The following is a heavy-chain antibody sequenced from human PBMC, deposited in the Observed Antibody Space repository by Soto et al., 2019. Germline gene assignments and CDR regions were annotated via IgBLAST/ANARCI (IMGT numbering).Heavy chain of an antibody. V-gene: IGHV3-74*01. CDR2: ITGDGSGT. Sequence: EVQLVESGGGLVQPGGSLRLSCAASGFTFSIYWMHWVRQAPGKGLVWVSRITGDGSGTIYADSVKGRFTISRDNAKNTLYLQMNSLRVEDTAVYYCARAQYSSSVRGDWFAPWGQGTLVTVSS. CDR1: GFTFSIYW. J-gene: IGHJ5*02. CDR3: ARAQYSSSVRGDWFAP. D-gene: IGHD6-6*01.